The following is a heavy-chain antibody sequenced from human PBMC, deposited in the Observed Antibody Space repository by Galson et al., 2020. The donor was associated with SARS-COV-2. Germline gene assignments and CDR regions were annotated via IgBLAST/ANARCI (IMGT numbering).Heavy chain of an antibody. V-gene: IGHV1-46*01. J-gene: IGHJ5*02. D-gene: IGHD3-3*01. CDR3: ARDNTRITIFGVVIGGDNWFDP. CDR2: INPSGGST. Sequence: ASVKVSCKASGYTFTSYYMHWVRQAPGQGLEWMGIINPSGGSTSYAQKFQGRVTMTRDTSTSTVYMELSSLRSEDTAVYYCARDNTRITIFGVVIGGDNWFDPWGQGTLVTVSS. CDR1: GYTFTSYY.